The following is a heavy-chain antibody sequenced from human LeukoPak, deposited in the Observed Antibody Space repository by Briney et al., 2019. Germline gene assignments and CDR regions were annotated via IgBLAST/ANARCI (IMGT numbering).Heavy chain of an antibody. Sequence: SETLSLTCTVSGGSISSGGYYWSWIRQHPGKGLEWIGYIYYSGSTYYNPSLKSRVTISVDTSKNQFSLKLSSVTAADTAVYYCARGRGRRGVRGVYYLDYWGQGTLVTVSS. CDR1: GGSISSGGYY. CDR3: ARGRGRRGVRGVYYLDY. CDR2: IYYSGST. V-gene: IGHV4-31*03. D-gene: IGHD3-10*01. J-gene: IGHJ4*02.